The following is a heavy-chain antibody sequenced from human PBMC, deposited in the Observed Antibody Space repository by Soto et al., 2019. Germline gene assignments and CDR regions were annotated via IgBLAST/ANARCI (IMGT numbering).Heavy chain of an antibody. J-gene: IGHJ4*02. CDR3: ARAVGPFDY. D-gene: IGHD3-16*01. V-gene: IGHV3-33*01. CDR2: IWNDGSNK. Sequence: QVQLVESGGGVVQPGRSLRLSCAASGFTFSVYGMHWVRQAPGKGLEWVAVIWNDGSNKYYGDSVKGRFTISRDNYKNTLYLHMNSLRADDTAVYYWARAVGPFDYWGQGTLVTVSS. CDR1: GFTFSVYG.